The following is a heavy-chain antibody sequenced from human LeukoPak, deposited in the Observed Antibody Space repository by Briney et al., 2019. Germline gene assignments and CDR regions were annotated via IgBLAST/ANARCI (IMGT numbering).Heavy chain of an antibody. CDR3: AREVATHGLSYYYYMDV. D-gene: IGHD5-12*01. Sequence: SETLSLTCTVSGVSISSYYWSWIRQPPGKGLEWIGYIYTSGSTNYNPSLKSRVTISVDTSKNQFSLKLSSVTAADTAVYYCAREVATHGLSYYYYMDVWGKGTTVTVSS. CDR2: IYTSGST. V-gene: IGHV4-4*09. CDR1: GVSISSYY. J-gene: IGHJ6*03.